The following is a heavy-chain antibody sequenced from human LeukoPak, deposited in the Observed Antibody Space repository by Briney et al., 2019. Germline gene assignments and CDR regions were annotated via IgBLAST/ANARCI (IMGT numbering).Heavy chain of an antibody. V-gene: IGHV1-18*01. CDR1: GYTFTNYG. D-gene: IGHD6-13*01. CDR3: ARGPPTTAAGFFQL. J-gene: IGHJ1*01. Sequence: ASVKVSCKASGYTFTNYGISWVRQAPGQGLEWMAWISAYNGDTNYAQRVQDRVSMTTNTSTSTAYMEVRSLRSDDTAVYYCARGPPTTAAGFFQLWGQGTLVTVSS. CDR2: ISAYNGDT.